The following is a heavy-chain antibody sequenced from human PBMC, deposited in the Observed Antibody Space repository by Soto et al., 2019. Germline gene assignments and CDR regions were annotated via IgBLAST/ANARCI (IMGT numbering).Heavy chain of an antibody. V-gene: IGHV3-30-3*01. D-gene: IGHD2-15*01. CDR1: GFTFSSYA. J-gene: IGHJ6*02. Sequence: QVQLVESGGGVVQPGRSLRLSCVASGFTFSSYAMHWVRQAPGKGLEWVAVISYDGNNKYYADSVKGRFTISRDNSKNQLYLQMTSLRLEDTAVYYCARAGCDGGSCYTLVGLRYGMDVWGQGTTVTVSS. CDR3: ARAGCDGGSCYTLVGLRYGMDV. CDR2: ISYDGNNK.